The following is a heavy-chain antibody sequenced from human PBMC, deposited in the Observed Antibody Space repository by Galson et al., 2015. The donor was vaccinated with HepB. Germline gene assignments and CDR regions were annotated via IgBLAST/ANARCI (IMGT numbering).Heavy chain of an antibody. CDR2: ISPYRVNT. CDR1: GYTFSSFS. CDR3: ANGALVVVVGATQNNWFDP. V-gene: IGHV1-18*04. D-gene: IGHD2-15*01. Sequence: SVKASCKPSGYTFSSFSITWLRQVPGKGLEWMGWISPYRVNTQYPQKLQGGVTITTDISTNTAYMELRSMKPDDTAVYYCANGALVVVVGATQNNWFDPWGQGTLVTVSS. J-gene: IGHJ5*02.